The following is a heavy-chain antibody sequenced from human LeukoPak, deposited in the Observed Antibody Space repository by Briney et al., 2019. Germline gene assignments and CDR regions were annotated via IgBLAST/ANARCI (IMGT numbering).Heavy chain of an antibody. CDR1: GGSISSGGSY. Sequence: PSQTLSLTCTVSGGSISSGGSYWSWIRQHSGKGLELIGYIYSTGGTYYNPSLKNRVAISVDRSKNQFSLKLNSVTAADTAVYYCARADAEVVPVGMRWDSYYYMDVWGRGTTVTVSS. CDR3: ARADAEVVPVGMRWDSYYYMDV. V-gene: IGHV4-31*03. D-gene: IGHD2-2*01. J-gene: IGHJ6*03. CDR2: IYSTGGT.